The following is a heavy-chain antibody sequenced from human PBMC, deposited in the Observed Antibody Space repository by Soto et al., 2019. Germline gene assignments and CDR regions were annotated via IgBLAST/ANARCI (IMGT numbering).Heavy chain of an antibody. V-gene: IGHV4-4*02. CDR3: TRVLAALGNRWYFDL. Sequence: QVQLQESGPGLVKPSGTLSVTCAVSGGSISRSNWWSWVRQPPGKGLAWIGEIYHSGNTNYNPSLKSRVTISVDKSNNQFSLNLTSVTAADTAVYYCTRVLAALGNRWYFDLWGRGNLVSVSS. CDR2: IYHSGNT. D-gene: IGHD6-13*01. J-gene: IGHJ2*01. CDR1: GGSISRSNW.